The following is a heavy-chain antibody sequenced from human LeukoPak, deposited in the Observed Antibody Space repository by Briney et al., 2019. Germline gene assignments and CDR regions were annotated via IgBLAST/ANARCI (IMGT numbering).Heavy chain of an antibody. V-gene: IGHV1-46*01. CDR1: GYTSTSYY. D-gene: IGHD6-13*01. Sequence: ASVKVSCKASGYTSTSYYMHWVRQAPGQGLEWMGIINPSGGSTSYAQKFQGRVTMTRDTSTSTVYMELSSLRSEDTAVYCCARASEVGIAAAGTLYYYGMDVWGQGTTVTVSS. CDR2: INPSGGST. CDR3: ARASEVGIAAAGTLYYYGMDV. J-gene: IGHJ6*02.